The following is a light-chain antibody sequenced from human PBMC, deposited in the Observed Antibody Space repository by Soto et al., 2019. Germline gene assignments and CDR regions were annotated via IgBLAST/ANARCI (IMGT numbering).Light chain of an antibody. CDR2: KAS. CDR3: KQYNSYPIT. V-gene: IGKV1-5*03. Sequence: DTQMTQFPSTLSASLGDRVTITCRASQSISSWLAWYQQKPGKVPNLLMYKASTLETGVPSRFSGSGSGTEFTLTINNLQHDDFGTYYCKQYNSYPITFGQGTRLEIK. J-gene: IGKJ5*01. CDR1: QSISSW.